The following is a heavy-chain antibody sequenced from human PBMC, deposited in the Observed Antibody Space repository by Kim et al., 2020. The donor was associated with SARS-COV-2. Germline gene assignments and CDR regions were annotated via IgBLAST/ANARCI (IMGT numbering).Heavy chain of an antibody. V-gene: IGHV4-34*01. CDR3: ARGPYSSSWFSNWFDP. CDR2: INHSGST. CDR1: GGSFSGYY. Sequence: SETLSLTCAVYGGSFSGYYWSWIRQPPGKGLEWIGEINHSGSTNYNPSLKSRVTISVDTSKNQFSLKLSSVTAADTAVYYCARGPYSSSWFSNWFDPWGQGTLVTVSS. D-gene: IGHD6-13*01. J-gene: IGHJ5*02.